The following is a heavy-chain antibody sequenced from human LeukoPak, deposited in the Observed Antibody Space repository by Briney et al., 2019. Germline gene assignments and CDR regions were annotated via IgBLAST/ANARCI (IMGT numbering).Heavy chain of an antibody. J-gene: IGHJ4*02. CDR2: IYYSGST. D-gene: IGHD1-26*01. CDR3: ARIGSESYRTLDY. V-gene: IGHV4-59*01. CDR1: GGSISSYY. Sequence: KPSETLSLTCTVSGGSISSYYWSWIRQPPGKGLEWIGYIYYSGSTNYNPSLKSRVTISVDTSKNQFSLKLSSMTAADTAVYYCARIGSESYRTLDYWGQGTLVTVSS.